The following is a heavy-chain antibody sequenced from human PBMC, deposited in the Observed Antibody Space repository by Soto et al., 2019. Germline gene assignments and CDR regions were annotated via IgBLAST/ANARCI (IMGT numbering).Heavy chain of an antibody. Sequence: LRLSCAASGFTFSSYLMSWVRQAPVKGLEWVANIKQDGSEKYYVDSVKGRFTISRDNAKNSLYLQMNSLRAEDTAVYYCARVVGSGSYYGYGMDVWGQGTTVTVSS. CDR2: IKQDGSEK. CDR1: GFTFSSYL. J-gene: IGHJ6*02. V-gene: IGHV3-7*03. CDR3: ARVVGSGSYYGYGMDV. D-gene: IGHD3-10*01.